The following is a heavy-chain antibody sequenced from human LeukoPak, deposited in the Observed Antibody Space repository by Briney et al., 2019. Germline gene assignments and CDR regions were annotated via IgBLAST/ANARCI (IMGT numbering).Heavy chain of an antibody. D-gene: IGHD5-18*01. V-gene: IGHV3-9*01. Sequence: GGSLRLSCAASGFTFDDYAMHWVRQAPGKGLEWVSGISWNSGSIGYADSVKGRFTISRDNAKNSLYLQMNSLRAEDTALYYCAKASLWLLDYWGQGTLVTVSS. CDR3: AKASLWLLDY. CDR2: ISWNSGSI. CDR1: GFTFDDYA. J-gene: IGHJ4*02.